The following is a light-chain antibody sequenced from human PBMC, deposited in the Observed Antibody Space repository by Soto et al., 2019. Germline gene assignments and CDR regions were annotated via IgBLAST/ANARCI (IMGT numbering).Light chain of an antibody. V-gene: IGLV1-44*01. Sequence: QSVLTQPPSTSGTPGQRVTISCSGSSSNIGTNTVNWYQQVPGTAPKLLIYSNDQRPSGVPDRFSGSKSGTSVSLAISGLQSGDEADYLCAAWDARLNGVVFGGGTKLTVL. CDR2: SND. J-gene: IGLJ3*02. CDR1: SSNIGTNT. CDR3: AAWDARLNGVV.